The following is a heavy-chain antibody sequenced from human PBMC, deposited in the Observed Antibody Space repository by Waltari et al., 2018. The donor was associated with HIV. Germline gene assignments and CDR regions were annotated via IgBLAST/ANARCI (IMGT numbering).Heavy chain of an antibody. Sequence: QVQLVESGGGVVQPGRSLRLSCVASGFIFSNYAMHWVRQAPGKGLGGVSFISYSGNNTYFAESVKGRFTISRDNSENTLYLQMTSLRADDTAVYYCARDWTVATITTYYFDYWGQGTLVTVSS. D-gene: IGHD4-17*01. CDR2: ISYSGNNT. V-gene: IGHV3-30-3*01. CDR3: ARDWTVATITTYYFDY. CDR1: GFIFSNYA. J-gene: IGHJ4*02.